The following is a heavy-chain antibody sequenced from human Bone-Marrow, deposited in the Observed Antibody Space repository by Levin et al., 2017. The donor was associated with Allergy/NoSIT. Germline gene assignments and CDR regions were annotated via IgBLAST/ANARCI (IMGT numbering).Heavy chain of an antibody. Sequence: GESLKISCAASGFTFSTYWMHWVRQAPGKGPVWLSRINGDGSSTSYVDSVKGRFTISRDNAKNTLYLQMNSLRAEDTAVYYCATPASSSYKVWGQGTLVTVSS. V-gene: IGHV3-74*01. CDR3: ATPASSSYKV. D-gene: IGHD6-6*01. CDR1: GFTFSTYW. J-gene: IGHJ4*02. CDR2: INGDGSST.